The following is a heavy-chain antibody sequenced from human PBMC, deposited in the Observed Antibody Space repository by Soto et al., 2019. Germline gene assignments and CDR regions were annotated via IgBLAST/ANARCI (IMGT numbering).Heavy chain of an antibody. D-gene: IGHD6-6*01. V-gene: IGHV6-1*01. Sequence: PSQTLSLTCAISVDSVSSNSAAWNWIRQSPSRGLEWLGRTYYRSKWYNDYAVSVKSRITINPDTSKNQFSLQLNSVTPEDTAVYYCARDRIADRRERYYYYYMDVWGKGTTVTVSS. CDR1: VDSVSSNSAA. CDR3: ARDRIADRRERYYYYYMDV. CDR2: TYYRSKWYN. J-gene: IGHJ6*03.